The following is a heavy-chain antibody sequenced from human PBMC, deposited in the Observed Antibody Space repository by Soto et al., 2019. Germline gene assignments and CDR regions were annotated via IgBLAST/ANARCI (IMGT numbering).Heavy chain of an antibody. D-gene: IGHD3-16*01. CDR3: ARDVWEISRTNWFDP. J-gene: IGHJ5*02. V-gene: IGHV1-18*04. CDR2: ISAYSGNT. Sequence: XSVKVSCNASGYPFTSYGIIWVRQAPGQGLEWMGWISAYSGNTNYAQKLQGRVTMTTDTSTSTAYMEPRSLRSDDTAVYYCARDVWEISRTNWFDPWGQGTLVTVPS. CDR1: GYPFTSYG.